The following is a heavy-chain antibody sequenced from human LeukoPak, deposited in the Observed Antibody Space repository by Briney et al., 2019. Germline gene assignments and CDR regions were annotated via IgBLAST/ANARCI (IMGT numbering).Heavy chain of an antibody. V-gene: IGHV3-9*01. CDR3: AKDPGYSSSWYSSSAFDI. Sequence: GGSLRLSCAASGFTFSSYWMHWVRQAPGKGLEWVSGISWNSGSIGYADSVKGRFTISRDNAKNSLYLQMNSLRAEDTALYYCAKDPGYSSSWYSSSAFDIWGQGTMVTVSS. J-gene: IGHJ3*02. CDR2: ISWNSGSI. CDR1: GFTFSSYW. D-gene: IGHD6-13*01.